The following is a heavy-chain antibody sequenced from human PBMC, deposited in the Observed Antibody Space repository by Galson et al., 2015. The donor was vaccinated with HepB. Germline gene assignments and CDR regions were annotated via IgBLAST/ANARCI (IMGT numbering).Heavy chain of an antibody. V-gene: IGHV3-7*04. CDR2: IKQDGSEK. CDR3: AGGRGDYYDSSGYYYFDY. J-gene: IGHJ4*02. Sequence: SLRLSCAASGFTFSSYWMSWVRQAPGKGLEWVANIKQDGSEKYYVDSVKGRFTISRDNAKNSLYLQMNSLRAEDTAVYYCAGGRGDYYDSSGYYYFDYWGQGTLVTVSS. D-gene: IGHD3-22*01. CDR1: GFTFSSYW.